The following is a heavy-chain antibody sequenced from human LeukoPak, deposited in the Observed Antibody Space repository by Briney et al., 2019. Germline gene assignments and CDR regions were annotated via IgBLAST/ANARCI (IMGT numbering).Heavy chain of an antibody. CDR2: IYSGGST. J-gene: IGHJ3*02. Sequence: GGSLRLSCAASGFTVSSNYMSWVRQAPGKGLEWVSVIYSGGSTYYADSVKGRFTISRDNSKNTLYLQMNSLRAEDTAVYYCARAQLTVGYTRYDAFDIWGQGTMVTVSS. CDR3: ARAQLTVGYTRYDAFDI. V-gene: IGHV3-53*01. CDR1: GFTVSSNY. D-gene: IGHD4/OR15-4a*01.